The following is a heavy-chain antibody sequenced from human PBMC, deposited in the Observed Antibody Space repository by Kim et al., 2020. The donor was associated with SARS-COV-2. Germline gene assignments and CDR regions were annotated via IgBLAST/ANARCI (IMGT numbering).Heavy chain of an antibody. CDR1: GFIFSTYA. D-gene: IGHD6-13*01. J-gene: IGHJ5*02. CDR2: ISGSGDTT. Sequence: GGSLRLSCAASGFIFSTYAINWVRQTPGKGLEWVSSISGSGDTTYYADSVKGRFTVSRDNSKNALYLQMNSLRADDTALYYCARAPTPSAGNFVWFDPWG. V-gene: IGHV3-23*01. CDR3: ARAPTPSAGNFVWFDP.